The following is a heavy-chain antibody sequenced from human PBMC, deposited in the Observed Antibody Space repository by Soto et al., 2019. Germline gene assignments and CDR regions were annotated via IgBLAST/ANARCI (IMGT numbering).Heavy chain of an antibody. V-gene: IGHV3-7*05. D-gene: IGHD3-22*01. CDR2: IKQDGSEK. Sequence: GGSLRLSCAASGFTFSSYWMSWVRQAPGKGLEWVANIKQDGSEKYYVDSVKGRFTISRDNAKNSLYLQMNSLRAEDTAVYYCAREQTYYYDSSGYYYYYYGMDVWGQGTTVTVSS. CDR3: AREQTYYYDSSGYYYYYYGMDV. J-gene: IGHJ6*02. CDR1: GFTFSSYW.